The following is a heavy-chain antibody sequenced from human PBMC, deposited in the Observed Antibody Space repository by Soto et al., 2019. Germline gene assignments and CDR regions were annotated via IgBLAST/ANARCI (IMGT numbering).Heavy chain of an antibody. CDR1: GFRFSEHA. Sequence: DVQLVESGGGLVAPGRSLRLSCNCSGFRFSEHAMTWVRQAPGKGLEWVGFIRNTPYGGTTDYAASVRGRFTISRDDSASIAYLQMNSLETEDSGLYFCSRGSFGYYGPWGPGTLVTFSA. CDR2: IRNTPYGGTT. D-gene: IGHD2-2*03. CDR3: SRGSFGYYGP. V-gene: IGHV3-49*04. J-gene: IGHJ5*02.